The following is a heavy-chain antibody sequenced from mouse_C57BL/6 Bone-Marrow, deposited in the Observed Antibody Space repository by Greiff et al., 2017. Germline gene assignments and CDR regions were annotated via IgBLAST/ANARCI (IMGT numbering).Heavy chain of an antibody. CDR2: SRNKANDYTT. Sequence: EVKVVESGGGLVQSGRSLRLSCATSGFTFSDFYMEWVRQAPGKGLEWIAASRNKANDYTTEYSASVKGRFIVSRDTSQSILYLQMYALRATDTAIYYCARALYCSPFAYWGQGTLVTVSA. V-gene: IGHV7-1*01. CDR1: GFTFSDFY. D-gene: IGHD1-1*01. CDR3: ARALYCSPFAY. J-gene: IGHJ3*01.